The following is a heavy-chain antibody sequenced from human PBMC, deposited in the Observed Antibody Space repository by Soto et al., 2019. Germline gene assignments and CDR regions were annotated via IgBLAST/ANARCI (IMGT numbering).Heavy chain of an antibody. V-gene: IGHV1-69*08. D-gene: IGHD3-22*01. Sequence: QVQLVQSGAEVKKPGSSVKVSCKASGGTFSSYTISWVRQAPGQGLEWMGRIIPILGIANYAQKFQGRVPTTADKTTSTAYMELRSLRSEDTAVYYCARDNLDDSSGIDYWGQGTLVTVSS. CDR2: IIPILGIA. CDR3: ARDNLDDSSGIDY. J-gene: IGHJ4*02. CDR1: GGTFSSYT.